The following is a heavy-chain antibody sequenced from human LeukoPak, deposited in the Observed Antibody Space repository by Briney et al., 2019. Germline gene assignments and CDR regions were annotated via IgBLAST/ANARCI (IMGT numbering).Heavy chain of an antibody. Sequence: GGSLRLSCAASRFTFSRYSMNWGRQAPGKGLEWVSYISGSNTNIKYADSVRGRFTISRDNAKNSLYLQMNSLRAEDTAVYYCATLGAYDRFDSWGQGTLVTVSS. J-gene: IGHJ4*02. D-gene: IGHD5-12*01. V-gene: IGHV3-48*01. CDR2: ISGSNTNI. CDR3: ATLGAYDRFDS. CDR1: RFTFSRYS.